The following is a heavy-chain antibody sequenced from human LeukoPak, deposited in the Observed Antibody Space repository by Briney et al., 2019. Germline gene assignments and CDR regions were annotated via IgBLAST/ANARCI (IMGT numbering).Heavy chain of an antibody. D-gene: IGHD6-19*01. Sequence: SQTLSLTCTVSGGSISSGGYYWSWIRQPAGKGLEWIERIYTSGSINYNPSLKSRLTISVDTSKNQFSLKLSSVTAADTAVYYCARDEDLGSGWYFSFDYWGQGTLVTVSS. V-gene: IGHV4-61*02. CDR3: ARDEDLGSGWYFSFDY. J-gene: IGHJ4*02. CDR2: IYTSGSI. CDR1: GGSISSGGYY.